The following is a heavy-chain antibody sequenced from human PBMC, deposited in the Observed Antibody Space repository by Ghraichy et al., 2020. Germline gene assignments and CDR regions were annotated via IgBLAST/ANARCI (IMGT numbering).Heavy chain of an antibody. J-gene: IGHJ4*02. V-gene: IGHV4-39*01. Sequence: SETLSLTCTVSGGSISSSSYYWGWIRQPPGKGLEWIGSIYYSGSTYYNPSLKSRVTISVDTSKNQFSLKLSSVTAADTAVYYCARLTSPPITIFGVVIDYWGQGTLVTVSS. D-gene: IGHD3-3*01. CDR2: IYYSGST. CDR1: GGSISSSSYY. CDR3: ARLTSPPITIFGVVIDY.